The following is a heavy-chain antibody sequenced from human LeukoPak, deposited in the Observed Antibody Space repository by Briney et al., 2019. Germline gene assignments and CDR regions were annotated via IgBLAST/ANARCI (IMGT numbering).Heavy chain of an antibody. D-gene: IGHD3-22*01. CDR2: IHFSGST. CDR3: ARHGYYYDSSGYRYFDY. CDR1: GGSISSSSNY. J-gene: IGHJ4*02. V-gene: IGHV4-39*01. Sequence: PSETLSLTCTVSGGSISSSSNYWGWIRQPPGKGLEWIGSIHFSGSTYYKSSLKSRVTISVDTSKNPFSLKLSSVTAADTAVYYCARHGYYYDSSGYRYFDYWGQGILVTVSS.